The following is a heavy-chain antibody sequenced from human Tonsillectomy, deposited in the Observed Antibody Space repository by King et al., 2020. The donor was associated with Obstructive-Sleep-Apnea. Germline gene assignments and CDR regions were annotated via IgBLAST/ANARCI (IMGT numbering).Heavy chain of an antibody. CDR1: GFTFSTYW. J-gene: IGHJ3*02. Sequence: VQLVESGGGLVQPGGSLRLSCAASGFTFSTYWMHWVRQGPGKGLVWVSRIDSEGSSTKYADSVKGRFTVSRDNAKNTLYLEVSNLRVEDTAVYYCARGPGYRGVGDCFDMWGQGTMVTVSS. CDR2: IDSEGSST. V-gene: IGHV3-74*01. D-gene: IGHD2-21*01. CDR3: ARGPGYRGVGDCFDM.